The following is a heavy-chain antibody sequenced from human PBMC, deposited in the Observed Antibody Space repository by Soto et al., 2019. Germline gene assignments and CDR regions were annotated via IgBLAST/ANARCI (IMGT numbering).Heavy chain of an antibody. CDR1: GGSFSTYS. D-gene: IGHD1-26*01. Sequence: QLQLVQSGTELKKPGSSVKVSCKASGGSFSTYSITWVRQAPGQGPEWMGRIIPMLDITDYAQKFQGRVTITAAKATSTAYMELIRLTYEDTAVYYCAQDVGDLGQGTLFTVSS. V-gene: IGHV1-69*04. CDR3: AQDVGD. J-gene: IGHJ1*01. CDR2: IIPMLDIT.